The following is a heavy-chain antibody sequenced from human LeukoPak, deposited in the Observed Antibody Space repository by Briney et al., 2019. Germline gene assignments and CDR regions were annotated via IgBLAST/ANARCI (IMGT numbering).Heavy chain of an antibody. D-gene: IGHD1-26*01. CDR1: GGSFSGYY. CDR3: ARGNRIVGATFIVFWVTHPHAFDI. Sequence: SETLSLTCAVYGGSFSGYYWGWIRQPPGKGLEWIGEVNHSGSTNYNPSLKSRVTISVDTSKNQFSLKLSSVTAADTAVYYCARGNRIVGATFIVFWVTHPHAFDIWGQGTMVAVSS. V-gene: IGHV4-34*01. CDR2: VNHSGST. J-gene: IGHJ3*02.